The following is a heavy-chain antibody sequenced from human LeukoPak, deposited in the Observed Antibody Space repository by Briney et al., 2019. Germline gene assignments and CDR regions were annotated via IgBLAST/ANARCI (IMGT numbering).Heavy chain of an antibody. J-gene: IGHJ6*03. CDR2: ISGSGGST. D-gene: IGHD3-10*01. CDR3: ARPMVRGFYYYYMDV. Sequence: GGSLSLSCAASGFTFSSYGMSWVRQAPGKGLEWVSAISGSGGSTYYADSVKGRFTISRDNSKNTLYLQMNSLRAEDTAVYYCARPMVRGFYYYYMDVWGKGTTVTISS. V-gene: IGHV3-23*01. CDR1: GFTFSSYG.